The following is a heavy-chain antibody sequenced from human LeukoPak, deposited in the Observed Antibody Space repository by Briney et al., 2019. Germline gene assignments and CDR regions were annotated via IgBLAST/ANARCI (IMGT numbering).Heavy chain of an antibody. D-gene: IGHD3-22*01. CDR3: ARVYETNGYLY. Sequence: GGSLRLSCAASGFSFSSYWMHWVRQAPGKGLVWVSRINSDGSRINYADSVKGRFTISRDNAKNTVYLQMNSLRVEDTAVYYCARVYETNGYLYWGQGSLVTVSS. V-gene: IGHV3-74*01. CDR2: INSDGSRI. J-gene: IGHJ4*02. CDR1: GFSFSSYW.